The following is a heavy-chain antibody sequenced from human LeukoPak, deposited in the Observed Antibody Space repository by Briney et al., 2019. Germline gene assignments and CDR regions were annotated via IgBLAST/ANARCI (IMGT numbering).Heavy chain of an antibody. CDR1: GYTFTSYD. Sequence: ASVKASCKASGYTFTSYDINWVRQATGQGLEWMGWMNPNSGNTGYAQKFQGRVTMTRNTSISTAYMELSSLRSEDTAVYYCARGGRGIAARRGYNWFDPWGQGTLVTVSS. V-gene: IGHV1-8*01. D-gene: IGHD6-6*01. CDR3: ARGGRGIAARRGYNWFDP. CDR2: MNPNSGNT. J-gene: IGHJ5*02.